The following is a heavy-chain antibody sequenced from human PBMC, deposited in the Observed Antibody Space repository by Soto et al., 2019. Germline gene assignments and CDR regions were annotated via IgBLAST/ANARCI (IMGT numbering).Heavy chain of an antibody. CDR1: SGSFSGYY. V-gene: IGHV4-34*01. CDR2: ISQSGNT. J-gene: IGHJ4*02. Sequence: SETLSLTCSIYSGSFSGYYWSWIRQPPGKGLEWIGEISQSGNTNYSPSLKSRVSISIDTSKKQFSLNLASVSAADTAVYYCARGVGSSPPRYWGRGTLVTVSS. CDR3: ARGVGSSPPRY. D-gene: IGHD3-9*01.